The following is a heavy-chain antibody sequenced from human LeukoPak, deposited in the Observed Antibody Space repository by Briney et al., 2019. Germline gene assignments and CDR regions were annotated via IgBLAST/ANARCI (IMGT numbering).Heavy chain of an antibody. J-gene: IGHJ4*02. D-gene: IGHD3-10*02. Sequence: PSETLSLTCTVSGGSISSYYWSWIRQPPGKGLEWIGYIYYSGSTYYNPSLKSRVTISVDTSKNQFSLKLSSVTAADTAVYYCARDSYYVIDYWGQGTLVTVSS. V-gene: IGHV4-59*12. CDR2: IYYSGST. CDR1: GGSISSYY. CDR3: ARDSYYVIDY.